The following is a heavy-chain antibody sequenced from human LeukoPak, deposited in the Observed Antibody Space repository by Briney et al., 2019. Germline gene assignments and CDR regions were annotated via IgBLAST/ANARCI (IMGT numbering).Heavy chain of an antibody. Sequence: SETLSLTCTVSGGSISTSSYYWGWIRQPPGKGLEWIGSISYSGSTFYNPSLKSRVTMSVDTSKNQFSLKLSSVTAADTAVYYCARDGRWGGSGYQHPHYFDYWGQGTLVTVSS. D-gene: IGHD3-10*01. V-gene: IGHV4-39*07. CDR1: GGSISTSSYY. CDR3: ARDGRWGGSGYQHPHYFDY. CDR2: ISYSGST. J-gene: IGHJ4*02.